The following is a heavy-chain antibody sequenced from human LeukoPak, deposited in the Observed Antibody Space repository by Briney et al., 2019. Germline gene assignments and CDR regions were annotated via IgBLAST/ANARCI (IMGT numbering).Heavy chain of an antibody. D-gene: IGHD3-22*01. V-gene: IGHV1-46*01. CDR2: INPSGGST. CDR1: GYTFTSYY. J-gene: IGHJ4*02. CDR3: VRGYYDLSGYYRVDYFDY. Sequence: ASVKVSCTASGYTFTSYYMHWVRQAPGQGLEWMGIINPSGGSTSYAQKFQGRVTMTRDMSTSTVYMELSRLRSDDTAVYYCVRGYYDLSGYYRVDYFDYWGQGTLVTVSS.